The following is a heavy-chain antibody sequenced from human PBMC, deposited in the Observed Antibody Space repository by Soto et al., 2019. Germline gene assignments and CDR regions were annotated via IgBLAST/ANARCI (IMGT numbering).Heavy chain of an antibody. J-gene: IGHJ3*02. V-gene: IGHV3-74*01. CDR3: ARELVLGLKSAFDM. D-gene: IGHD2-15*01. CDR2: INSDGSST. Sequence: GSLRLSCAASTFTFSSDWMHWVRQAPGKGLVWVSRINSDGSSTSYGDSMKGRFTVSRDNAKKTMYLHMNSLRDEDTAVYFCARELVLGLKSAFDMWGQGTLVTV. CDR1: TFTFSSDW.